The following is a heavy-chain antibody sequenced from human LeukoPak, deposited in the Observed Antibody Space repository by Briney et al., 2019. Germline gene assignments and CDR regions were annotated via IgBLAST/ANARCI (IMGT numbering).Heavy chain of an antibody. J-gene: IGHJ4*02. CDR3: ARDTNFCPGDY. V-gene: IGHV3-30*02. CDR2: IRYDGSNK. Sequence: GGSLRLSCAASGFTFSSYGMHWVRQAPGKGLEWVAFIRYDGSNKYYADSVKGRFTISRDNAKNSVYLQMNSLTTEDTAIYYCARDTNFCPGDYWGQGTLVTVSS. D-gene: IGHD2/OR15-2a*01. CDR1: GFTFSSYG.